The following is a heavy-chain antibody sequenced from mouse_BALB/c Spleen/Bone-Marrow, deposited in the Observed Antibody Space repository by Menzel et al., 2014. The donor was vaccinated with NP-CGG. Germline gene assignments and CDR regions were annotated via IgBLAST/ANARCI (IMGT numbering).Heavy chain of an antibody. CDR1: GYSFTGYT. V-gene: IGHV1S29*02. Sequence: VQLQQSGPELVKPGASMKISCKASGYSFTGYTMNWVKQSHGKNLEWIGYIYPYNGGTGYNQEFKSKATLTVDNSSSTAYMELRSLTSEDSAVYYCARIYDGYFLFDYWGQGTTLTVSS. CDR2: IYPYNGGT. CDR3: ARIYDGYFLFDY. J-gene: IGHJ2*01. D-gene: IGHD2-3*01.